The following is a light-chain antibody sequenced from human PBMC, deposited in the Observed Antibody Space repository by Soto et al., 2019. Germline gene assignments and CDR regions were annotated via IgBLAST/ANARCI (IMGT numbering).Light chain of an antibody. Sequence: QSALAQPASVSGSPGQSITMSCTGTSSDDGGYNYVSWYQQHPGKAPKLMIYDVSNRPSGVSNRFSGSKSGNTASLTISGLQAEDEADYYCSSYTSSSTRVFGTGTKVTVL. V-gene: IGLV2-14*01. CDR1: SSDDGGYNY. CDR2: DVS. CDR3: SSYTSSSTRV. J-gene: IGLJ1*01.